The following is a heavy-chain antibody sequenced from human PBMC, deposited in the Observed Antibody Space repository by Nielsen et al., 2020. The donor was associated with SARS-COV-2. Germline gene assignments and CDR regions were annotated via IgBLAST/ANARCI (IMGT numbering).Heavy chain of an antibody. CDR2: INHSGST. Sequence: LETLSLTCAVYGGSFSGYYWSWIRQPPGKGLEWIGEINHSGSTNYNPSLKSRVTISVDTSKNQFSLKLSSVTAADTAVYYCARGVPPGSSPGYYYYMDVWGKGTTVTVSS. J-gene: IGHJ6*03. V-gene: IGHV4-34*01. CDR3: ARGVPPGSSPGYYYYMDV. D-gene: IGHD6-6*01. CDR1: GGSFSGYY.